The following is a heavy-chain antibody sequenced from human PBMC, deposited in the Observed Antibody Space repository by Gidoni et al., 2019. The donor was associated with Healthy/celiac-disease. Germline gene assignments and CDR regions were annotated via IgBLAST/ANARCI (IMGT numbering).Heavy chain of an antibody. V-gene: IGHV4-30-4*01. J-gene: IGHJ5*02. Sequence: VQLQESGPGLVKPSQTLSLTCTVSGGPLSSGDYYLSWIRQPPGKGLEWIGYIYYSGSTYDNPSLKSRVTRSVDTSKNQFSLKLSSVTAADTAVYYCARGSSSWLGLPFDPWGQGTLVTVSS. D-gene: IGHD6-13*01. CDR2: IYYSGST. CDR1: GGPLSSGDYY. CDR3: ARGSSSWLGLPFDP.